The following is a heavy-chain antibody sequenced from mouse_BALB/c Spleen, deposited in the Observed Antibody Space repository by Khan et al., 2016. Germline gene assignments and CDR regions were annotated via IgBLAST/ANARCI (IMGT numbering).Heavy chain of an antibody. Sequence: EVQLVESGPGLVKPSQSLSLTCSVTGYSITSGYYWNWIRQFPGNKLEWMGYISYDGSNNYNPSLKNRISITRDTSKNQFFLKLNSVTTEDTATXYCAREPFYYYGSSYWYFDVWGAGTTVTVSS. CDR3: AREPFYYYGSSYWYFDV. D-gene: IGHD1-1*01. CDR2: ISYDGSN. V-gene: IGHV3-6*02. J-gene: IGHJ1*01. CDR1: GYSITSGYY.